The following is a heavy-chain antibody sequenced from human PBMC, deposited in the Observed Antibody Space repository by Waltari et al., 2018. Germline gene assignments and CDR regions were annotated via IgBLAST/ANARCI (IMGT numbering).Heavy chain of an antibody. D-gene: IGHD4-17*01. CDR2: FYHSGNS. CDR1: GYFISSGYN. V-gene: IGHV4-38-2*02. Sequence: QVQLQESGPGLVKPSETLSLTCAVSGYFISSGYNWGWIRQPPGKGLEWIGRFYHSGNSYYNPSHKSRVTISVDTSKNQFSLKLSSVTAADTAVYYCAREEGTPHYGDYWYFDIWGRGTLVTVSS. CDR3: AREEGTPHYGDYWYFDI. J-gene: IGHJ2*01.